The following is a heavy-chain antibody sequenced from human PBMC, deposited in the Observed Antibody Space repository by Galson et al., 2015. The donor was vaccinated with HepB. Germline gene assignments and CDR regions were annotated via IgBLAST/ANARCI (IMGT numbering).Heavy chain of an antibody. V-gene: IGHV3-15*01. CDR3: TTDIPVERWLAYDAFDI. CDR2: IKSKTDGGTT. J-gene: IGHJ3*02. Sequence: CAASGFTFSNAWMSWVRQAPGKGLEWVGRIKSKTDGGTTDYAAPVKGRFTISRDDSKNTLYLQMNSLKTEDTAVYYCTTDIPVERWLAYDAFDIWGQGTMVTVSS. CDR1: GFTFSNAW. D-gene: IGHD6-19*01.